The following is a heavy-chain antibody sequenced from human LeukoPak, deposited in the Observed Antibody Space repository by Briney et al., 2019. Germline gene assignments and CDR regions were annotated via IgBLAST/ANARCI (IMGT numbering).Heavy chain of an antibody. CDR1: GFTFSSYA. CDR3: AKSPGRYCSGGSCYSDY. J-gene: IGHJ4*02. CDR2: ISGSGGST. V-gene: IGHV3-23*01. D-gene: IGHD2-15*01. Sequence: PGGSLRLSCAASGFTFSSYAMSWVRQAPGKGLEWVSAISGSGGSTYYADSVKGRFTISRDNSKNTLYLQMNSLRAEDTAVYYCAKSPGRYCSGGSCYSDYWGQGTLVTVSS.